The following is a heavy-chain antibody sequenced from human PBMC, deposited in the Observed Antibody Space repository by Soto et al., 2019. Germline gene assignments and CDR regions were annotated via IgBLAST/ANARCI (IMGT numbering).Heavy chain of an antibody. Sequence: QVQLQESGPGLVKPSQTLSLICTVSGGSINSGGYYWNWIRQHPGKGLEWIGYIFYSGSTYYNPFLRSRVTISGDTSENQFSLNLSSVTAADTAVYFCARVYRQSGYSSSWVFDYWGQGTLVNVSS. CDR3: ARVYRQSGYSSSWVFDY. CDR1: GGSINSGGYY. D-gene: IGHD6-13*01. V-gene: IGHV4-31*03. CDR2: IFYSGST. J-gene: IGHJ4*02.